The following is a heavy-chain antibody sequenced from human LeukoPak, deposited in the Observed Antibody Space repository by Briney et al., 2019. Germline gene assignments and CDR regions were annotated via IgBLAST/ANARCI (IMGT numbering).Heavy chain of an antibody. J-gene: IGHJ5*02. CDR1: GGSFSGYY. CDR2: IHYTGST. Sequence: SETLSLTCAVYGGSFSGYYWSWIRQPPGKGLEWIGYIHYTGSTNYNPSLKSRVTISVDTSKNQFSVKLSSVTAADTAMYYCARGKYYYDSSGYYQFDPWGQGTLVTVSS. CDR3: ARGKYYYDSSGYYQFDP. D-gene: IGHD3-22*01. V-gene: IGHV4-59*01.